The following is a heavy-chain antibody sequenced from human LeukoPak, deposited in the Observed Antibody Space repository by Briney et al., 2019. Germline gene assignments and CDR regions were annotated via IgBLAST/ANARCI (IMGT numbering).Heavy chain of an antibody. Sequence: PGGSLRLSCAASGFTFSDYYMSWVRQAPGKGLEWVSGISGPGGTTNYADSVKGRFTISRDNSKNTLYLQMNSLRAEDTAVYYCGGNTGGWYNYWGQGTQVTVSS. CDR2: ISGPGGTT. D-gene: IGHD6-19*01. CDR1: GFTFSDYY. V-gene: IGHV3-23*01. J-gene: IGHJ4*02. CDR3: GGNTGGWYNY.